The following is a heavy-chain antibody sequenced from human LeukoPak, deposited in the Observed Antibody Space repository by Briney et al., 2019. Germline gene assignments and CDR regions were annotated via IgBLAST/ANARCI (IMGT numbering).Heavy chain of an antibody. CDR2: INHGGGT. CDR3: ARQYYDILTGYSGNWFDP. Sequence: SETLSLTCAVYGGSFSDYYWNWIRQPPGKGLEWIGEINHGGGTEYNPSLKSRVTISVDTSKNQFSLKLSSVTAADTAVYYCARQYYDILTGYSGNWFDPWGQGTLVTVSS. V-gene: IGHV4-34*01. CDR1: GGSFSDYY. D-gene: IGHD3-9*01. J-gene: IGHJ5*02.